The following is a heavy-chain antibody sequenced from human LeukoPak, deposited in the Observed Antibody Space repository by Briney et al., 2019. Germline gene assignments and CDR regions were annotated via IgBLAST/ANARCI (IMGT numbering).Heavy chain of an antibody. CDR1: GYSFTSSW. J-gene: IGHJ5*02. CDR2: INPGDSDT. V-gene: IGHV5-51*01. D-gene: IGHD3-10*01. Sequence: GESLKISCQASGYSFTSSWIGWARQMPGKGLEWMAIINPGDSDTRYSPSFQGQVTISADKSISTVYLRWGSLKASDTAMYYCARQPGAGWFDPWGQGTLVTVSS. CDR3: ARQPGAGWFDP.